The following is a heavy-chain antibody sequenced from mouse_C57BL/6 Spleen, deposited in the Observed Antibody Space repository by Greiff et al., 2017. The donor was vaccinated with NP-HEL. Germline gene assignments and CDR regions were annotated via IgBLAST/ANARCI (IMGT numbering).Heavy chain of an antibody. D-gene: IGHD2-3*01. CDR2: IDPSDSYT. CDR3: ARGWLLFYYAMDY. Sequence: QVQLQQPGAELVKPGASVKLSCKASGYTFTSYWMQWVKQRPGQGLEWIGEIDPSDSYTNYNQKFKGKATLTVDTSSSTAYMQLSSLTSEDSAVYYCARGWLLFYYAMDYWGQGTSVTVSS. CDR1: GYTFTSYW. J-gene: IGHJ4*01. V-gene: IGHV1-50*01.